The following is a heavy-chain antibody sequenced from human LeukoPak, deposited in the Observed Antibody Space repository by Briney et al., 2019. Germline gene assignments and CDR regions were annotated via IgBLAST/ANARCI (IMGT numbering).Heavy chain of an antibody. V-gene: IGHV3-23*01. D-gene: IGHD2-2*01. CDR1: GFTFSSYA. Sequence: GGSLRLSCAASGFTFSSYAMSWVRQAPGKGLEWVSVISDSGGYTYYADSVRGRFTISRDNSKNTLYLQMNSLRAEDTAVYYCAKAYCSSNRCYFFDYWGQGTLVTVSS. CDR2: ISDSGGYT. CDR3: AKAYCSSNRCYFFDY. J-gene: IGHJ4*02.